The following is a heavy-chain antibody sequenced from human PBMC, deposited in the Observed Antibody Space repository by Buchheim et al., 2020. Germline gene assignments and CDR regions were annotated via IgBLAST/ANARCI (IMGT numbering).Heavy chain of an antibody. V-gene: IGHV4-31*03. Sequence: QVQLQESGPGLVKPSQTLSLTCTVSGGSISSGGYYWSWIRQHPGKGLEWIGYIYYSGSTYYNPSLKRRVTISVEPSKNQFSLKLSSVTAADTAVYYCARESRNYDFWSGSQNWFDPWGQGTL. J-gene: IGHJ5*02. CDR1: GGSISSGGYY. CDR3: ARESRNYDFWSGSQNWFDP. CDR2: IYYSGST. D-gene: IGHD3-3*01.